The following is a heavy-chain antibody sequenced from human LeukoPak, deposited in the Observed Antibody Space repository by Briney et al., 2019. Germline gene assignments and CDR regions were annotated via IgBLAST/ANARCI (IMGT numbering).Heavy chain of an antibody. J-gene: IGHJ4*02. CDR3: AREDYYESSGYSH. CDR2: ILYSGST. V-gene: IGHV4-59*01. Sequence: SETLSLTRTLSWGSLCIYYGRCMPPPTGGRLEGSGYILYSGSTNYHPSLKSRVTISVDTSKNQFSLQLSAMTAADTAVYYWAREDYYESSGYSHWGQGTLVTVSS. D-gene: IGHD3-22*01. CDR1: WGSLCIYY.